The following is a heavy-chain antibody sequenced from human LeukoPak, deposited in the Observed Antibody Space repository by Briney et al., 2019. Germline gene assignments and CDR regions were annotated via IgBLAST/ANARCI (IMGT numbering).Heavy chain of an antibody. D-gene: IGHD3-22*01. CDR2: ISAYNGNT. CDR1: GYTFTTYG. Sequence: ASVKVSCKASGYTFTTYGISWVRQAPGQGLEWMGWISAYNGNTNYAQKLQGRVTMTTDTSTSTAYMELRSSLRSEDTAVYYCARGRSSYYYDSSGYSDYWGQGTLVTVSS. CDR3: ARGRSSYYYDSSGYSDY. V-gene: IGHV1-18*01. J-gene: IGHJ4*02.